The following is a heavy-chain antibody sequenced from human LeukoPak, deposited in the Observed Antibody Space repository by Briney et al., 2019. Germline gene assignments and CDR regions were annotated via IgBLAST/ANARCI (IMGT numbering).Heavy chain of an antibody. D-gene: IGHD4-17*01. V-gene: IGHV1-8*02. J-gene: IGHJ3*02. CDR2: MNPNSGNT. Sequence: ASVKVSCKASGYTFTSYGISWVRQAPGQGLEWMGWMNPNSGNTGYAQKFQGRVTMTRNTSISTAYMELSSLRSEDTAVYYCARGSGYGDYRAFDIWGQGTMVTVSS. CDR3: ARGSGYGDYRAFDI. CDR1: GYTFTSYG.